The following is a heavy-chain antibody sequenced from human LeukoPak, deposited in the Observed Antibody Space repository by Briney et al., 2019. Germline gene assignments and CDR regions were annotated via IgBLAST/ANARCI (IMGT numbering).Heavy chain of an antibody. CDR2: INHSGST. V-gene: IGHV4-34*01. J-gene: IGHJ4*02. Sequence: SETLSLTCAVYGGSFSGYYWSWIRQPPGKGLEWIGEINHSGSTNYNPSLKSRVTISVDTSKNQFSLKLSSVTAADTAVYYCAGSSSSNGLIDYWGQGTLVTVSS. CDR3: AGSSSSNGLIDY. CDR1: GGSFSGYY. D-gene: IGHD6-6*01.